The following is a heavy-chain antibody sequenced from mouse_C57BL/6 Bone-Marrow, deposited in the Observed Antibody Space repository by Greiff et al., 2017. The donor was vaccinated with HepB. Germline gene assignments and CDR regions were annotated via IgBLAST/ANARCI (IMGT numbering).Heavy chain of an antibody. CDR1: GYTFTEYT. CDR3: ARHERVYYYASKGACFAY. Sequence: VQLVESGAELVKPGASVKLSCKASGYTFTEYTIHWVKQRSGQGLEWIGWFYPGSGSIKYNEKFKDKATLTADKSSSTVYMELSRLTSEDSAGYFCARHERVYYYASKGACFAYWGQGTLVTVSA. J-gene: IGHJ3*01. D-gene: IGHD1-1*01. CDR2: FYPGSGSI. V-gene: IGHV1-62-2*01.